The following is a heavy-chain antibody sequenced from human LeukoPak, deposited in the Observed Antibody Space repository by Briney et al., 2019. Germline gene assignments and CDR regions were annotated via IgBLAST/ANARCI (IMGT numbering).Heavy chain of an antibody. CDR1: GYTFTGYY. Sequence: ASVKVSCKASGYTFTGYYMHWVRQAPGQGLEWMGRINPNSGGTNYAQKFQGRVTMTRDTSISTAYMELSRLRSDDTAVHYCARDRGYCSGGSCRNWFAPWGQGTLVTVSS. J-gene: IGHJ5*02. D-gene: IGHD2-15*01. CDR2: INPNSGGT. V-gene: IGHV1-2*06. CDR3: ARDRGYCSGGSCRNWFAP.